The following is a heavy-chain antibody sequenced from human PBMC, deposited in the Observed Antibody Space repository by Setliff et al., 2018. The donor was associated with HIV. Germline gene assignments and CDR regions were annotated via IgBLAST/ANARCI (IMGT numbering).Heavy chain of an antibody. CDR3: ARGGITTMVRGVTYPYPLYYFDS. CDR1: RASISSGDYY. Sequence: SETLSLTCTVSRASISSGDYYWSWIRQHPERGLEWIGYIYYNGRAYYSPPLRSRVTMSVDTSRNEFSLTLSSVTAADTAMYYCARGGITTMVRGVTYPYPLYYFDSWGQGALVTVS. CDR2: IYYNGRA. V-gene: IGHV4-31*03. D-gene: IGHD3-10*01. J-gene: IGHJ4*02.